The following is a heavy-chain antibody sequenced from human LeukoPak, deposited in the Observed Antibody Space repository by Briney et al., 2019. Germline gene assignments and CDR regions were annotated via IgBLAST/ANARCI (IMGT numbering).Heavy chain of an antibody. V-gene: IGHV3-23*01. J-gene: IGHJ4*02. CDR1: GFPFSTFG. CDR2: FSGGGDSA. Sequence: PGGSLRLSCAASGFPFSTFGMSWFRQAPGKGLEWVSGFSGGGDSAYYADSVKGRFTISRDNSKNTLYLQMNSLRAEDTAIYYCAKDSSSWSSLDYWGQGTLVTVSS. CDR3: AKDSSSWSSLDY. D-gene: IGHD6-13*01.